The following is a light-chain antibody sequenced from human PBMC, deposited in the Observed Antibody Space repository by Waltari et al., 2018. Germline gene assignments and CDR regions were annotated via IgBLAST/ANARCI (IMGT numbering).Light chain of an antibody. CDR1: QSLLHSNGKTY. CDR2: KFS. CDR3: MQGTHFPLT. Sequence: DVVMTQSPLSLPITPGQQASMNCRSSQSLLHSNGKTYLSWFLQKPGQAPRRLIDKFSNLVSGVPDRCSGCGAGTDVTLKISRVEAEDVGVYYCMQGTHFPLTFGGGTKVEIK. J-gene: IGKJ4*01. V-gene: IGKV2-30*02.